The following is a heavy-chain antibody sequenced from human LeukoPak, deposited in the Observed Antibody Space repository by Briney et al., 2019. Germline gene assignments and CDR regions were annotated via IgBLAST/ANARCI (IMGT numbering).Heavy chain of an antibody. Sequence: PSETLSLTCTVSGGSISSSSYYWGWIRQPPGKGLEWIGSIYYSGSTYYNPSLKSRVTISVDMSKNQFSLKLSSVTAADTAVYYCARAPISRYYGSEGPDYYHYYMDVWGKGTTVTISS. V-gene: IGHV4-39*07. J-gene: IGHJ6*03. CDR1: GGSISSSSYY. CDR3: ARAPISRYYGSEGPDYYHYYMDV. D-gene: IGHD3-10*01. CDR2: IYYSGST.